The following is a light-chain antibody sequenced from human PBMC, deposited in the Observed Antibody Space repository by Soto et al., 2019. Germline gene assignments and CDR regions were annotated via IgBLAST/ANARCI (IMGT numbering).Light chain of an antibody. CDR1: SSDVGGYNY. V-gene: IGLV2-8*01. CDR3: SSYAGSKGV. J-gene: IGLJ1*01. Sequence: QSVLTQPPSASGSPGQSVTSSCTGTSSDVGGYNYVSWYQQHPGKAPKLMIYEVSKRPSGVPDRFSGSKSGNTASLTVSGLQAEDEADYYCSSYAGSKGVFGTGTKLTVL. CDR2: EVS.